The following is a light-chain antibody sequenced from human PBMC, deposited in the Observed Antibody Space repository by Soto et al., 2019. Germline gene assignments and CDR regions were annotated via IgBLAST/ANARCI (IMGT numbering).Light chain of an antibody. V-gene: IGKV1-39*01. CDR2: AAS. CDR3: QQTYSTPRT. CDR1: QTISSY. Sequence: DIQMTQSPSSLSASVGDRVTITCRASQTISSYLNWYQHKPGKAPKLLIYAASSLQGGVPSRFSGRGSGPDFSLTISSLQPEDFATYYCQQTYSTPRTFGQGTKVDIK. J-gene: IGKJ1*01.